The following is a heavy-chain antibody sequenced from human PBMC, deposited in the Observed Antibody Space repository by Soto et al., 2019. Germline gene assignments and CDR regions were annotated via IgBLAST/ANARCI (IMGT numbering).Heavy chain of an antibody. CDR3: AKQRAGYGSGSDTYYFDF. V-gene: IGHV3-23*01. Sequence: EVQLLESGGGLVQPGGSLRLSCSTSGFTFSTYAMNWVRPAPGKGLEWVSALSGSGGTSYYADSVRGRFTISRDNSKNTLFLQMNSLRAEDTGLYYCAKQRAGYGSGSDTYYFDFWGQGTLVTVSS. CDR1: GFTFSTYA. D-gene: IGHD3-10*01. CDR2: LSGSGGTS. J-gene: IGHJ4*02.